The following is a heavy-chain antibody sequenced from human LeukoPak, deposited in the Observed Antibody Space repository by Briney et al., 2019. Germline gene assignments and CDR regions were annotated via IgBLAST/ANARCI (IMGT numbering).Heavy chain of an antibody. Sequence: PSETLSLTCAVYGGSFSGYYWSWIRQPPGKGLEWIGEINHSGSTNYNPSLKSRVTISVGTSKNQFSLKLSSVTAADTAVYYCARALFGSYGTGYYFDYWGQGTLVTVSS. CDR2: INHSGST. CDR1: GGSFSGYY. D-gene: IGHD5-18*01. CDR3: ARALFGSYGTGYYFDY. V-gene: IGHV4-34*01. J-gene: IGHJ4*02.